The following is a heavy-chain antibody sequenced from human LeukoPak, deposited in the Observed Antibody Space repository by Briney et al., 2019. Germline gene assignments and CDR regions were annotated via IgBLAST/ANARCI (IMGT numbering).Heavy chain of an antibody. J-gene: IGHJ4*02. CDR2: IRYDGSDK. CDR1: GFSFSSYG. D-gene: IGHD5-18*01. CDR3: ARDAAYGYDRFDF. V-gene: IGHV3-30*02. Sequence: GGSLRLSCGASGFSFSSYGMHWVRQAPGKGLEWVAFIRYDGSDKNFVDSVKGRFTISRDNAKNSLYLQMNSLRAEDTAVYYCARDAAYGYDRFDFWGQGTQVTVSS.